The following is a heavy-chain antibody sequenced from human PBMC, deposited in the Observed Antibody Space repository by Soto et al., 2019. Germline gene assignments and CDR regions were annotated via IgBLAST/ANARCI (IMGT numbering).Heavy chain of an antibody. Sequence: GGSLRLSCAASGFTFSSYATGWVRQGPGKGLEWVAVVSIGGSTHYADSVRGRFTISRDNSKNTLSLQMNSLTAEDTAVYFCAKRRGAGGHFDYWGQGALVTVSS. J-gene: IGHJ4*02. CDR3: AKRRGAGGHFDY. D-gene: IGHD2-15*01. CDR2: VSIGGST. V-gene: IGHV3-23*01. CDR1: GFTFSSYA.